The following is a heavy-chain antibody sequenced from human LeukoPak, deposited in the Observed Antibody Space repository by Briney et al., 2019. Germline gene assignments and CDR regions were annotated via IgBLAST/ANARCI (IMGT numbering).Heavy chain of an antibody. Sequence: ASVKVSCKASGYTFTSYYMHWVRQAPGQGLEWMGIINPSGGSTSYAQKFQGRVTTTRDTSTSAVYMELSSLRSEDTAVYYCARDDQGEAMAYDSSGYYFSHWGQGTLVTVSS. CDR3: ARDDQGEAMAYDSSGYYFSH. CDR2: INPSGGST. D-gene: IGHD3-22*01. CDR1: GYTFTSYY. V-gene: IGHV1-46*01. J-gene: IGHJ4*02.